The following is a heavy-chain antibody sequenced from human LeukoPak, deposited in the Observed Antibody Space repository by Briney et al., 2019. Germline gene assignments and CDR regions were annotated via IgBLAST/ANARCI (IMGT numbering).Heavy chain of an antibody. Sequence: GGSLRLSCTASGFTFTTYWMAWVRQAPGKGLEWVANIKQDGSEAYYAESVRGRFTISRDNAKNSLYLQMNSLRAEDTSVYYCSNGIYDKSYWGQGTLVTVSS. D-gene: IGHD2/OR15-2a*01. CDR1: GFTFTTYW. CDR2: IKQDGSEA. CDR3: SNGIYDKSY. J-gene: IGHJ4*02. V-gene: IGHV3-7*01.